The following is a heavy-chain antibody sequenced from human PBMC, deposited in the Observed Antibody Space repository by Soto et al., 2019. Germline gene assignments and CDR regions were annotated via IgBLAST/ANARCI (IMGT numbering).Heavy chain of an antibody. CDR1: GGTFSSYA. CDR2: IIPIFGTA. CDR3: ARVREQLPPRYFDY. J-gene: IGHJ4*02. D-gene: IGHD6-13*01. Sequence: SVKVSCKASGGTFSSYAISWVRQAPGQGLEWMGGIIPIFGTANYAQKFQGRVTITADESTSTAYMELSSLRSEDTAVYYCARVREQLPPRYFDYWGQGTLVTVSS. V-gene: IGHV1-69*13.